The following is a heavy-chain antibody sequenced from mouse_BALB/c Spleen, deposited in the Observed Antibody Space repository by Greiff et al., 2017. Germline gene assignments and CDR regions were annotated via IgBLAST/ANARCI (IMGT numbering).Heavy chain of an antibody. CDR2: ISYDGSN. Sequence: EVKVEESGPGLVKPSQSLSLTCSVTGYSITSGYYWNWIRQFPGNKLEWMGYISYDGSNNYNPSLKNRISITRDTSKNQFFLKLNSVTTEDTATYYCARGPLPYWYFDVWGAGTTVTVAS. J-gene: IGHJ1*01. D-gene: IGHD2-10*01. V-gene: IGHV3-6*02. CDR3: ARGPLPYWYFDV. CDR1: GYSITSGYY.